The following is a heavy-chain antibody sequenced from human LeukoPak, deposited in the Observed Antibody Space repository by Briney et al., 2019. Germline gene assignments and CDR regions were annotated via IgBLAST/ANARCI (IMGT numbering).Heavy chain of an antibody. D-gene: IGHD3-10*01. CDR3: ATAVPYYFGSESTEEFDF. Sequence: ASVKVSCKASGGTFSSYAISWVRQAPGQGLEWMGWISGYNGNTNYAQKLQGRVTLTTDTSTRTAYMELRSLRSDDTAVYYCATAVPYYFGSESTEEFDFWGQGALVTVSS. J-gene: IGHJ4*02. CDR1: GGTFSSYA. CDR2: ISGYNGNT. V-gene: IGHV1-18*01.